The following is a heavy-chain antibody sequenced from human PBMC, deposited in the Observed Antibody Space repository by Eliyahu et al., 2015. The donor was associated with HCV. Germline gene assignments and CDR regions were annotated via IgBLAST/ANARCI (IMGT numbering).Heavy chain of an antibody. D-gene: IGHD2-2*01. CDR3: TKDLVPGGADV. V-gene: IGHV3-9*02. J-gene: IGHJ6*02. Sequence: EGQLVESGGGLVQPGRSLRLSCTASGFTSKDYAMHWVRQIPGKGLQWVSAFDWNSGRIDYADSVKGRFVLSTDSAKKSLYLQMNSLTSDDTALYYCTKDLVPGGADVWGPGTTVTVSS. CDR1: GFTSKDYA. CDR2: FDWNSGRI.